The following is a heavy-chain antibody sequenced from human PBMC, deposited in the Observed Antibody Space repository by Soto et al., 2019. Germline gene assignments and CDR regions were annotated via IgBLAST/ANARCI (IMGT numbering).Heavy chain of an antibody. CDR2: IIPIFGTA. J-gene: IGHJ1*01. V-gene: IGHV1-69*01. Sequence: QVQLVQSGAEVKKPGSSVKVSCKASGGTFSSYAISWVRQAPGQGLEWMGGIIPIFGTANYAQKFQGRVTITADESTSTAYMELSSLRSEDTAVYYCSSPGGYYYDSSGYYKYFQHWGQSTLVTVSS. CDR1: GGTFSSYA. CDR3: SSPGGYYYDSSGYYKYFQH. D-gene: IGHD3-22*01.